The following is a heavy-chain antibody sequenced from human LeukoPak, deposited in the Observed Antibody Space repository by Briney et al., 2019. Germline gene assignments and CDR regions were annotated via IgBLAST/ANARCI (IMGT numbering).Heavy chain of an antibody. V-gene: IGHV3-30-3*01. J-gene: IGHJ4*02. CDR3: ARGPLGYCTNGVCYGFDY. CDR1: GFTFSSYA. D-gene: IGHD2-8*01. Sequence: PGGSLRLSCAASGFTFSSYAMHWVRQASGKGLEWVAVISCDGSNKYYADSVKGRFTISRDNSKNTLYLQMNSLRAEDTAVYYCARGPLGYCTNGVCYGFDYWGQGTLVTVSS. CDR2: ISCDGSNK.